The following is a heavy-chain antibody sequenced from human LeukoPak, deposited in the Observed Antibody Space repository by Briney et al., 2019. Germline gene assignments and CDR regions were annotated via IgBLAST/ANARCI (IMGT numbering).Heavy chain of an antibody. J-gene: IGHJ3*02. CDR2: ISAYNGNT. V-gene: IGHV1-18*01. CDR1: GYTFTSYG. D-gene: IGHD3-3*01. CDR3: ASVMVGRFLEWLFLDAFDI. Sequence: ASVKVSCKASGYTFTSYGISWVRQAPGQGLEWMGWISAYNGNTNYAQKLQGRVTMTTDTSTSTAYMELRSLRSDDTAVYYCASVMVGRFLEWLFLDAFDIWGQGTMVTVSS.